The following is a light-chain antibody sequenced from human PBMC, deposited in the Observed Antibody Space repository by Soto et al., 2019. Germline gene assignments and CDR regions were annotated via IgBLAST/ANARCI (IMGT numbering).Light chain of an antibody. CDR2: RTS. V-gene: IGKV3-20*01. Sequence: EIVLTQSPGTLPLSPGERATLSCRASQSVSRSYLAWYQQKPGQAPRLLIYRTSIRATGIPDRFSGRGSETDFTLTISRLEPEDFAVYYWQQYESSLGVTFGGGTKVEIK. CDR1: QSVSRSY. J-gene: IGKJ4*01. CDR3: QQYESSLGVT.